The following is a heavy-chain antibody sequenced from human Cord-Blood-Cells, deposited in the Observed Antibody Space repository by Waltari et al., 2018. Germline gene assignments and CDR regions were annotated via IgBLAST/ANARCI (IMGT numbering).Heavy chain of an antibody. V-gene: IGHV4-39*01. CDR2: IYYSGST. CDR1: GGSISSSSYY. J-gene: IGHJ5*02. D-gene: IGHD3-3*01. Sequence: QLQLQESGPGLVKPSETLSLTCTVSGGSISSSSYYWGWIRQPPWKGLEWIGSIYYSGSTYYNPSLKSRVTISVDTSKNQFSLKLSSVTAADTAVYYCARRPYDFWSGYYNWFDPWGQGTLVTVSS. CDR3: ARRPYDFWSGYYNWFDP.